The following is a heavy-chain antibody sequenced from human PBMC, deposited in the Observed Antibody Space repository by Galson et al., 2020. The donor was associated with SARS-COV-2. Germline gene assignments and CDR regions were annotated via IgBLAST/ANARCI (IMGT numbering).Heavy chain of an antibody. CDR2: INHSGST. V-gene: IGHV4-34*01. J-gene: IGHJ6*02. CDR1: GGSFSGYY. Sequence: SQASETLSLTCAVYGGSFSGYYWSWIRQPPGKGLEWIGEINHSGSTNYNPSLKSRVTISVDTSKNQFSLKLSSVTAADTAIYYCATDIIRGSRMGVWGQGTTVIVSS. D-gene: IGHD3-10*01. CDR3: ATDIIRGSRMGV.